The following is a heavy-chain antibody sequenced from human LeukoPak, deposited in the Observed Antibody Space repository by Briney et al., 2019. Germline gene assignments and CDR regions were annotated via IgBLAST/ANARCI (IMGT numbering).Heavy chain of an antibody. J-gene: IGHJ1*01. Sequence: PGGSLRLSCAASGFTFSNYNMHWVRQAPGRGLEWVSDISGVSTTTYYADSVKGRFTISRDNSKNTLYLQKNSLKAEDTAVYYCASHPASSITWGQGTLVTVSS. CDR1: GFTFSNYN. D-gene: IGHD6-13*01. CDR3: ASHPASSIT. V-gene: IGHV3-48*01. CDR2: ISGVSTTT.